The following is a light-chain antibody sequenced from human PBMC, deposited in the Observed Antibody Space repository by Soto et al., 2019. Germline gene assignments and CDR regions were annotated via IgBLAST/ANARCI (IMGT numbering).Light chain of an antibody. V-gene: IGKV1-39*01. CDR1: QSISNN. J-gene: IGKJ1*01. Sequence: DIQMTQSPSSLSASVGDRVTITCRASQSISNNLSWYQQKPGKAPKLLIYAVFNLQSGVPSRFSGSGSGTEFTLTINSLQPEDFATYYCLQTYSTWTFGQGPKVEIK. CDR3: LQTYSTWT. CDR2: AVF.